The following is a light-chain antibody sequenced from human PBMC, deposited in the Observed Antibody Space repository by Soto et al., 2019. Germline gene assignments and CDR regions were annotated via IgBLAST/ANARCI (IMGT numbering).Light chain of an antibody. J-gene: IGKJ3*01. Sequence: EIVLTQSPATLSLSPGERATLSCRASQSVSSYLAWYQQKPGQAPRLLIYDASNRATGIPARFSGSGSGTDFTLTISSLEPEDFAVYYCQQRSNWPFIFGPGTKVDIK. CDR3: QQRSNWPFI. CDR2: DAS. CDR1: QSVSSY. V-gene: IGKV3-11*01.